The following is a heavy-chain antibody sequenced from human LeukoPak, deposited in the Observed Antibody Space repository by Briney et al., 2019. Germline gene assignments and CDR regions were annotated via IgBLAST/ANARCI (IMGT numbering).Heavy chain of an antibody. CDR2: IYYSGST. D-gene: IGHD3-10*01. J-gene: IGHJ4*02. CDR3: ARFRITWFGELNYFDY. V-gene: IGHV4-39*01. CDR1: GGSISSSSYY. Sequence: PSETLSLTCTVSGGSISSSSYYWGWIRQPPGKGLEWIGSIYYSGSTYYNPSLKRRVTISVDTSKNQFSLKLSSVTAADTAVYYCARFRITWFGELNYFDYWGQGTLVTVSS.